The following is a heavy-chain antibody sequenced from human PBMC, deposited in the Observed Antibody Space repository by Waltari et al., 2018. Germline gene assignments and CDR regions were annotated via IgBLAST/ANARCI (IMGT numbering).Heavy chain of an antibody. J-gene: IGHJ5*02. CDR2: IRSSANNSAT. V-gene: IGHV3-73*01. CDR1: GLTFSASA. CDR3: TTLVLSGQPWPDNWFDP. Sequence: EVQLVESGGGLVQPGGSLKLSCAASGLTFSASALHWVRQGPGQGLEWVGRIRSSANNSATAYDAAGRGRFSISRDDSKSTVYLHMNSLKTEDTAVYYCTTLVLSGQPWPDNWFDPWGQGTLVTVSS. D-gene: IGHD6-19*01.